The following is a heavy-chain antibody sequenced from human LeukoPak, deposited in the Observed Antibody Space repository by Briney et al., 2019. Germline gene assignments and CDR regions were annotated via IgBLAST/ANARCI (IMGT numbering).Heavy chain of an antibody. Sequence: GGSLRLSCAASGFTFSSYAMSWDRQAPGKGLEWVSLISGNGDNTYYADSVKGRFTISRDNSKNTLYLQMNSLRAEDTAIYYCAKATEGMYYYYGMNVWGQGTTVTVSS. J-gene: IGHJ6*02. CDR1: GFTFSSYA. V-gene: IGHV3-23*01. D-gene: IGHD3-10*01. CDR2: ISGNGDNT. CDR3: AKATEGMYYYYGMNV.